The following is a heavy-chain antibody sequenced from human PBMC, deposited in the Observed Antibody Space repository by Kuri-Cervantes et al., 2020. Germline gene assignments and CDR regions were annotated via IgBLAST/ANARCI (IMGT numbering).Heavy chain of an antibody. Sequence: GESLKISCKGSGYSFTNYWIGWVRQMPGKGLDWMGVIQPGDSDTRYSPSFQGQVTISADKSISTAYLQWSSLKASDTAMYYCARNDFWSGNPIDYWGQGTLVTDSS. CDR1: GYSFTNYW. D-gene: IGHD3-3*01. CDR2: IQPGDSDT. V-gene: IGHV5-51*01. J-gene: IGHJ4*02. CDR3: ARNDFWSGNPIDY.